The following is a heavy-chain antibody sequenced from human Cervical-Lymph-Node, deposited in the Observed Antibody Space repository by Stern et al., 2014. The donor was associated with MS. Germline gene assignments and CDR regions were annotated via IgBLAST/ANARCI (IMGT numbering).Heavy chain of an antibody. CDR1: GYSFTSHY. CDR3: ASGTGSKRPTGNY. J-gene: IGHJ4*02. D-gene: IGHD3/OR15-3a*01. Sequence: QLVQSGAEVKKPGASVKVSCKASGYSFTSHYMHWVRQAPGQGLEWVGIINPSGDSASYAQNLQGRVTMTRDTSTSTVYMELSSLRSEDTAVYYCASGTGSKRPTGNYWGQGTLVTVSS. V-gene: IGHV1-46*01. CDR2: INPSGDSA.